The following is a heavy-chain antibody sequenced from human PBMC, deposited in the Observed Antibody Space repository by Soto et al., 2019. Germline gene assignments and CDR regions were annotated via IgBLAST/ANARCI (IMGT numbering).Heavy chain of an antibody. CDR3: ANGVVPPPGGYFDY. Sequence: EVQLLESGGGLLQHGGSLRLSCAASGFTFSSYAMSWVRQAPGKGLEWVSAISGSGGSTYYADSVKGRFTISRDNSKNSLYLQMNSLRDEDTAVYYCANGVVPPPGGYFDYWGQGTLVTVSS. V-gene: IGHV3-23*01. D-gene: IGHD2-8*01. CDR1: GFTFSSYA. J-gene: IGHJ4*02. CDR2: ISGSGGST.